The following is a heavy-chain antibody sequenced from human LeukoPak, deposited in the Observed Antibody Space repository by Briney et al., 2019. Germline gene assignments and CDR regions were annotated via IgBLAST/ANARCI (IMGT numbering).Heavy chain of an antibody. CDR1: GGSISSFY. D-gene: IGHD3-3*01. V-gene: IGHV4-59*08. CDR3: ARHSGLRSPLGV. Sequence: SETLSLTCTVSGGSISSFYWSWLRQPPGKGLEWIGYVYYSGNTNYNPPLKSRLNISVDTSKNQFSLKLSSVTAADLAVYYCARHSGLRSPLGVWGKGTTVTVSS. CDR2: VYYSGNT. J-gene: IGHJ6*04.